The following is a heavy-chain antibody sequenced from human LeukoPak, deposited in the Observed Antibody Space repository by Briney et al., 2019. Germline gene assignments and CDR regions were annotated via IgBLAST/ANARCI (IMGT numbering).Heavy chain of an antibody. CDR3: ARDGCSSTSCGVWFDP. CDR1: GGSISSYY. CDR2: IYYSGST. D-gene: IGHD2-2*01. J-gene: IGHJ5*02. V-gene: IGHV4-59*01. Sequence: SETLSLTCTVSGGSISSYYWSWIRQPPGKGLEWIGYIYYSGSTNYNPSLKSRVTISVDTSKNQFSLKLSSVTAADTAVYYCARDGCSSTSCGVWFDPWGQGTLVTVSS.